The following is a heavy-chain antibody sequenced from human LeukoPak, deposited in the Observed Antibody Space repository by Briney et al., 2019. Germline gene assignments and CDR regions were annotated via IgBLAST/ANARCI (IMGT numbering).Heavy chain of an antibody. Sequence: GGSLRLSSAGSGFTVRSNCMSWVRQAPGKGLEWVSVIYSGGSTYYADSVKGRFTISRNNSKNTLYLQMNSLRAEDTAVYYCARVGRGYLDYWGQGTLVTVSS. J-gene: IGHJ4*02. V-gene: IGHV3-53*01. CDR3: ARVGRGYLDY. CDR1: GFTVRSNC. CDR2: IYSGGST. D-gene: IGHD3-10*01.